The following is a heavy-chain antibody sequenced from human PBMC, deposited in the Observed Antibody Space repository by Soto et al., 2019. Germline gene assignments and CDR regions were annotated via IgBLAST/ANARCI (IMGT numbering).Heavy chain of an antibody. V-gene: IGHV4-4*07. D-gene: IGHD2-2*01. J-gene: IGHJ6*02. CDR3: ARDPYPGDTQHGMDV. CDR1: GGSISSYY. CDR2: IYTSGST. Sequence: QVQLQESGPGLVKPSETLSLTCTVSGGSISSYYWSWIRQPAGKGLEWIGRIYTSGSTNYNPSLKSRVTMPVDTSKNQFSLKLSSVTAADTAVYYCARDPYPGDTQHGMDVWGQGTTVTVSS.